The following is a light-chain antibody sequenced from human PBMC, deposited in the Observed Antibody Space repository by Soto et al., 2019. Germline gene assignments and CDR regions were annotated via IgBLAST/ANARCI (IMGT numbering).Light chain of an antibody. V-gene: IGKV1-9*01. J-gene: IGKJ3*01. Sequence: IQLTQSPSSLSASVGDRVTITSRASQGISSFLAWYQQKPGKAPKLLIYGASTLQSGVPSRFSGSGSGTDFTLTIGSLQPVDFATYYCQQLNSFPIPFGPGTKVDIK. CDR3: QQLNSFPIP. CDR1: QGISSF. CDR2: GAS.